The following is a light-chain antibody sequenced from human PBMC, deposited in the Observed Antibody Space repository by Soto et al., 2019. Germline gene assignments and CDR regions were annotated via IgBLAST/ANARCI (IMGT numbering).Light chain of an antibody. CDR3: QQYNRWPIIT. CDR1: QSLTSS. J-gene: IGKJ5*01. CDR2: DAS. V-gene: IGKV3-15*01. Sequence: IVLTQSPGTLSLSPGERATLSCGATQSLTSSSLAWYQQTPGQAPRLLIFDASSRVTGIPARFSGSGSGTEFTLTISSLQSEAFAVYDCQQYNRWPIITFGQGTRLEIK.